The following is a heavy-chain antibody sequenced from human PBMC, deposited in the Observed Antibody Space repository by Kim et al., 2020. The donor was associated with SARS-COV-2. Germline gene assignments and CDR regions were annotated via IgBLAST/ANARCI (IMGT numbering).Heavy chain of an antibody. V-gene: IGHV3-33*01. D-gene: IGHD5-18*01. Sequence: GGSLRLSCAASGFTFSSYGMHWVRQAPGKGLEWVAVIWYDGSNKYYADSVKGRFTISRDNSKNTLYLQMNSLRAEDTAVYYCARDLEDFVDTAMVEYYYGMDVWGQGTTVTVSS. CDR3: ARDLEDFVDTAMVEYYYGMDV. CDR2: IWYDGSNK. CDR1: GFTFSSYG. J-gene: IGHJ6*02.